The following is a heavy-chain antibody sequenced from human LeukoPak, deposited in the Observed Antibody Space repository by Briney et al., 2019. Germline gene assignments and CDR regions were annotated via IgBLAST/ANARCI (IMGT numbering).Heavy chain of an antibody. D-gene: IGHD3-3*01. Sequence: PSQTLSLTCTVSGGSISSGSYYWSWIRQPAGKGLEWIGRIYTSGSTNYNPSLKSRVTISVDTSKNQFSLKLSSVAAADTAVYYCARRMDDFWSGYLYFDYWGQGTLVTVSS. J-gene: IGHJ4*02. CDR1: GGSISSGSYY. CDR2: IYTSGST. CDR3: ARRMDDFWSGYLYFDY. V-gene: IGHV4-61*02.